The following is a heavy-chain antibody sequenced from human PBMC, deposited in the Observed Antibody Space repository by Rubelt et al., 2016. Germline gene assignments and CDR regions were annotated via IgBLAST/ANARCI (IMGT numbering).Heavy chain of an antibody. J-gene: IGHJ4*02. Sequence: VQPGGSLRLSCAASGIAFSNSAMNWVRQAPGKGLEWVASINLPGSEEYYVDSVKGRFTISRDNTKNSLYLQMKSLRPEDTAVYHCARVRGNGYYYYWGQGTLVTVSS. CDR1: GIAFSNSA. D-gene: IGHD3-3*01. V-gene: IGHV3-7*04. CDR2: INLPGSEE. CDR3: ARVRGNGYYYY.